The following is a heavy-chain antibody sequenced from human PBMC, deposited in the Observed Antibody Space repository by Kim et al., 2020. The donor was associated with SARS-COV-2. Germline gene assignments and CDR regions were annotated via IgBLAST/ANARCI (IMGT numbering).Heavy chain of an antibody. D-gene: IGHD3-10*01. J-gene: IGHJ4*02. V-gene: IGHV4-59*13. CDR3: ARGSEVVRGVIVN. Sequence: SETLSLTCTVSGGSISSYYWSWIRQPPGKGLEWIGYIYYSGSTNYNPSLKSRVTISVDTSKNQFSLKLSSVTAADTAVYYCARGSEVVRGVIVNWGQGTLVTVSS. CDR1: GGSISSYY. CDR2: IYYSGST.